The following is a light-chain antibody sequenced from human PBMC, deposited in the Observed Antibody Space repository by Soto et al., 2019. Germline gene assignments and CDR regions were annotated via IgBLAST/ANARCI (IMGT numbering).Light chain of an antibody. CDR1: QSISSY. J-gene: IGKJ1*01. V-gene: IGKV1-39*01. CDR2: AAS. CDR3: LQHTYIWS. Sequence: DIQMTQSPSSLSASVGDRVTITCRASQSISSYLNWYQHKPGKAPKLLIYAASSLQSGVPSRFSGSGSGTDFTLTISTLQPEDFATYYCLQHTYIWSFGQGTKVDIK.